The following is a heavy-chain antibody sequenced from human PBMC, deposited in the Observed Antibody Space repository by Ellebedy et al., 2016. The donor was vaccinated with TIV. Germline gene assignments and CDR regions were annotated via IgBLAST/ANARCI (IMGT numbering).Heavy chain of an antibody. Sequence: MPSETLSLTCAVSGGSISSSNWWSWVRQPPGKGLEWIGEIYHSGSTNYNPSLKSRVTISVDKSKNQFSLKLSSVTAADTAVYYCARATVTTLNWYFDLWGRGTLVTVSS. J-gene: IGHJ2*01. V-gene: IGHV4-4*02. CDR2: IYHSGST. CDR3: ARATVTTLNWYFDL. CDR1: GGSISSSNW. D-gene: IGHD4-11*01.